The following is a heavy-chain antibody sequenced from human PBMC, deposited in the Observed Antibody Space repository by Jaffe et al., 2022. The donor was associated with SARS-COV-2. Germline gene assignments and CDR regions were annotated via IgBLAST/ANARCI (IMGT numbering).Heavy chain of an antibody. J-gene: IGHJ4*02. D-gene: IGHD1-1*01. Sequence: QVHLQESGPGLVKPSETLSLTCSVSGASISGLYWSWIRQPPGKGLEWIGHIYYGGSADYNPSLKSRVAISLDTSKNQFSLKFKSVTAADTAIYYCARDPGTGDFDYWGQGTLVTVSS. CDR2: IYYGGSA. CDR3: ARDPGTGDFDY. CDR1: GASISGLY. V-gene: IGHV4-59*11.